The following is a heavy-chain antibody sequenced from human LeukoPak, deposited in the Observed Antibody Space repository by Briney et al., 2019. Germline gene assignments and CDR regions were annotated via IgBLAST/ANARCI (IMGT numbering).Heavy chain of an antibody. J-gene: IGHJ6*02. CDR2: MNPNSGNT. CDR1: GYTFTSYD. D-gene: IGHD3-16*01. Sequence: ASVKVSCKASGYTFTSYDINWVRQATGQGLERMGWMNPNSGNTGYAQKFQGRVTMTRNTSISTAYMELSSLRSEDTAVYYCARDAVTRLGGDYYYYGMDVWGQGTTVTVSS. V-gene: IGHV1-8*01. CDR3: ARDAVTRLGGDYYYYGMDV.